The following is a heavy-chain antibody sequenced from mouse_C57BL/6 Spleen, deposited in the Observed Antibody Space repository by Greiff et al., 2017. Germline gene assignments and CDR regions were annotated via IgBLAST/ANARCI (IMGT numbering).Heavy chain of an antibody. CDR2: ISYDGSN. D-gene: IGHD2-3*01. Sequence: VQLKESGPGLVKPSQSLSLTCSVTGYSITSGYYWNWIRQFPGNKLEWMGYISYDGSNNYNPSLKNRISITRDTSKNQFFLKLNSVTTEDTATYYCARGYDYGYFDVWGTGTTVTVSS. V-gene: IGHV3-6*01. J-gene: IGHJ1*03. CDR3: ARGYDYGYFDV. CDR1: GYSITSGYY.